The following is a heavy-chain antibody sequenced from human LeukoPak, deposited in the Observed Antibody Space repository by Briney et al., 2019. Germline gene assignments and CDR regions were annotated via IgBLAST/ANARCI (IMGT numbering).Heavy chain of an antibody. J-gene: IGHJ3*02. D-gene: IGHD2-2*01. CDR1: GYTFTGHY. Sequence: ASVKVSCKASGYTFTGHYIHWVRQAPGQGLEGMGWINSNSGGTNYAQNFQGRVTMTRDTSLSTAYMVISSLRSDDTAVYYCARVSTLGCSSTTCLVFDIWGQGTVVTVSS. CDR3: ARVSTLGCSSTTCLVFDI. CDR2: INSNSGGT. V-gene: IGHV1-2*02.